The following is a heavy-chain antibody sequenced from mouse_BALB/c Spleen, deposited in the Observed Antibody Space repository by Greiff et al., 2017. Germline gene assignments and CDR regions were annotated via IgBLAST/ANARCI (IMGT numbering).Heavy chain of an antibody. Sequence: EVQLMESGGGLVQPGGSLRLSCATSGFTFTDYYMSWVRQPPGKALVWLGFIRNTANGYTSEYSASVKGQFNISRDNSQSILYLQMNTLRTEDSAAYYSACDEYNGSRAAWFAYWGQGTLVTVSA. V-gene: IGHV7-3*02. J-gene: IGHJ3*01. CDR2: IRNTANGYTS. D-gene: IGHD1-1*01. CDR1: GFTFTDYY. CDR3: ACDEYNGSRAAWFAY.